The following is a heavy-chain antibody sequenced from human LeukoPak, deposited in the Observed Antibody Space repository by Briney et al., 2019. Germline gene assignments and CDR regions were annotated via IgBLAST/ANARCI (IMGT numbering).Heavy chain of an antibody. V-gene: IGHV4-59*01. CDR3: AREAAKSYDFWSGYRGRYGMDV. CDR2: IYYSGST. Sequence: PSETLSLTCTVSGGSISSYYWTWIRQPPGKGLEWIGYIYYSGSTNYNPSLKSRVTISVDTSKNQFSLKLSSVTAADTAVYYCAREAAKSYDFWSGYRGRYGMDVWGQGTTVTVSS. D-gene: IGHD3-3*01. J-gene: IGHJ6*02. CDR1: GGSISSYY.